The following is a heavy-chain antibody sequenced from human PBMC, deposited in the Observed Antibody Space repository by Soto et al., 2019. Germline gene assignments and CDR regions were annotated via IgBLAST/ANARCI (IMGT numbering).Heavy chain of an antibody. V-gene: IGHV4-30-4*01. Sequence: PSETLSLTCTVSGGSISSGDYYWSWIRQPPGKGLEWIGYIYYSGSTYYNPSLKSRVTISVDTSKNQFSLKLSSVTAADTAVYYCARAGDYYDSSGYSTYFDYWGQGTVVTVSS. CDR3: ARAGDYYDSSGYSTYFDY. CDR1: GGSISSGDYY. J-gene: IGHJ4*02. D-gene: IGHD3-22*01. CDR2: IYYSGST.